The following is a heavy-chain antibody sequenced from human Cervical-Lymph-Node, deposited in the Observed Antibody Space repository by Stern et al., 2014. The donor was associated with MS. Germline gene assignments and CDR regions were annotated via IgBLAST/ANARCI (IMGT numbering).Heavy chain of an antibody. CDR2: ITDTGSGT. CDR3: ARDSPVLTL. CDR1: GFTFNSHA. J-gene: IGHJ2*01. Sequence: EVQLLESGGGLVQPGGSLRLSCAASGFTFNSHAMSWVRQAPGKGLEWVSGITDTGSGTYSAVSGKGRFTISRDDSKNTLYLQMNSLRAEDTALYYCARDSPVLTLWGRGTLVTVSS. V-gene: IGHV3-23*01.